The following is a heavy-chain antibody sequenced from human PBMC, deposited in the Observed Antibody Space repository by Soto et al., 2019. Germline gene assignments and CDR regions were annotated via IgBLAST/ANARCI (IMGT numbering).Heavy chain of an antibody. Sequence: EVQLVESGGGLVQPGRSLRLSCTASGFTFGDYAMSWFRQAPGEGLEWVGFIRSKAYGGTTDYAASVKGRFTISRDESKSIAYLQMNSLNTEGTAVYYCTREGPANYDFWSGYEYYYMDVWGKGTTVTVSS. CDR2: IRSKAYGGTT. J-gene: IGHJ6*03. V-gene: IGHV3-49*03. CDR3: TREGPANYDFWSGYEYYYMDV. CDR1: GFTFGDYA. D-gene: IGHD3-3*01.